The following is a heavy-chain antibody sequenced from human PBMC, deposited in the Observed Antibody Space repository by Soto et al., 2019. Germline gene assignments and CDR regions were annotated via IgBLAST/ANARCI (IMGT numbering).Heavy chain of an antibody. CDR2: IYYSGST. J-gene: IGHJ4*02. CDR3: ACSHAGAHTRATVH. CDR1: GGSISSYY. Sequence: SETLSLTCTVSGGSISSYYWSWIRQPPGKGLEWIGYIYYSGSTNYNPSLKSRVTIPVDTSKNQFSLKLSSVTAADTAVYYCACSHAGAHTRATVHWGKGTLATVSS. V-gene: IGHV4-59*01. D-gene: IGHD1-1*01.